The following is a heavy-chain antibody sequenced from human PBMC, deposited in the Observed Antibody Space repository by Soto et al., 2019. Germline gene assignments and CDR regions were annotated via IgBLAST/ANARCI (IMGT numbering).Heavy chain of an antibody. D-gene: IGHD4-17*01. CDR3: ARSLFTHDYGEVFDY. CDR2: ITASGDKT. CDR1: GLTLSTYA. J-gene: IGHJ4*02. Sequence: GGSLRLSCSASGLTLSTYAMSWVRQAPGKGLDWVSAITASGDKTYYADFVKGRFTISRDDSKNTLYLQMNSLRAEDTAIYYCARSLFTHDYGEVFDYWGQGTLVTVSS. V-gene: IGHV3-23*01.